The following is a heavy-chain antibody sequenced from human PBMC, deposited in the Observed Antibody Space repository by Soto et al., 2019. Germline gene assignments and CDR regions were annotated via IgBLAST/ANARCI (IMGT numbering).Heavy chain of an antibody. D-gene: IGHD1-26*01. CDR3: ARALSGSYDALDI. CDR2: IWYDGSRK. J-gene: IGHJ3*02. Sequence: QVQLVESGGDVVQPGRSLRLSCVASGFTFSTYGMHWARQAPGKGLEWVAVIWYDGSRKDYADSVKGRFTISRDNSKNTLHLQMNSLRAEDTAVYYCARALSGSYDALDIWGQGTVVTVSS. V-gene: IGHV3-33*01. CDR1: GFTFSTYG.